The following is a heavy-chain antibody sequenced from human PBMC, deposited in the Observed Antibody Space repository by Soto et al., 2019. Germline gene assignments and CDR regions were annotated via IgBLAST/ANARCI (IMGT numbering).Heavy chain of an antibody. D-gene: IGHD3-16*01. J-gene: IGHJ6*03. CDR1: GYTFTSYG. CDR2: ISTYTGNT. CDR3: ARPSREGGGRYYYMDV. V-gene: IGHV1-18*01. Sequence: ASVKVSCKTSGYTFTSYGINWVRQAPGQGLEWMGWISTYTGNTNYAQKVQGRVTMTTDTSTSTVYMELTSLRSDDTAVYYCARPSREGGGRYYYMDVWGKGTTVTVSS.